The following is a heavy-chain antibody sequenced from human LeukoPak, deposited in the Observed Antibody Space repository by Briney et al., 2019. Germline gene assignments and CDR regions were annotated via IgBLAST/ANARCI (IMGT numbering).Heavy chain of an antibody. CDR3: ARQRGSGCLDY. Sequence: GGSLRLSCAATRFTLSNYWMSWVRQAPGKGLEWVANIKQDGSETYYVDSVKGRFTISRDNAKNSLSLQMNSLRAEDTAVYYCARQRGSGCLDYWGQGTLVTVSS. CDR1: RFTLSNYW. CDR2: IKQDGSET. V-gene: IGHV3-7*01. J-gene: IGHJ4*02. D-gene: IGHD6-19*01.